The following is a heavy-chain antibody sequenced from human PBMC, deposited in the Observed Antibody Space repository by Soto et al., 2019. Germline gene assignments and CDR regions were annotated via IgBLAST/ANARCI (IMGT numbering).Heavy chain of an antibody. Sequence: GASVKVSCKASGGTFSSYAISWVRQAPGQGLEWMGGIIPIFGTANYAQKFQGRVTITADESTSTAYMELSSLRSEDTAVYYCARGETAPPRDYDYYGMDVWGQGTTVTVSS. V-gene: IGHV1-69*13. CDR2: IIPIFGTA. CDR1: GGTFSSYA. D-gene: IGHD5-18*01. CDR3: ARGETAPPRDYDYYGMDV. J-gene: IGHJ6*02.